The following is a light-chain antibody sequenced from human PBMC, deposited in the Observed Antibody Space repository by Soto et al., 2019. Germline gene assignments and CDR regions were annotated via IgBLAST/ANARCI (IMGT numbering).Light chain of an antibody. CDR1: QSVSSNY. CDR2: GAS. V-gene: IGKV3-20*01. J-gene: IGKJ1*01. CDR3: QQYGSPPET. Sequence: EIVLTQSPGTLSLSPGERATLSCRASQSVSSNYLAWYQQKPGQAPRLLIYGASSRATGIPDRFSGSGSGTDFTLTISRLAPEDFAVYYCQQYGSPPETFGQGTKVDIK.